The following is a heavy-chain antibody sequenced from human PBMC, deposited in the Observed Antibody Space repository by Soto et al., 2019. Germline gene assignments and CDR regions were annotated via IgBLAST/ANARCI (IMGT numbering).Heavy chain of an antibody. V-gene: IGHV3-30*18. CDR3: AKVSLRYFDWLSQYFDY. Sequence: PGGSLRLSCAASGFTFSSYGMHWVRQAPGKGLEWVAVISYDGSNKYYADSVKGRFTISRDNSKNTLYLQMNSLRAEDTAVYYCAKVSLRYFDWLSQYFDYWGQGTLVTVSS. CDR1: GFTFSSYG. CDR2: ISYDGSNK. J-gene: IGHJ4*02. D-gene: IGHD3-9*01.